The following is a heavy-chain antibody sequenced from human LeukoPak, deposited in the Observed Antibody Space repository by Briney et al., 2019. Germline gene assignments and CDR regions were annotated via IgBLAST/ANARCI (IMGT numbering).Heavy chain of an antibody. CDR2: ISGSGGST. V-gene: IGHV3-23*01. D-gene: IGHD1-26*01. Sequence: RPGGSLRLSCAASGFTFSSYAMSWVRQAPGKGLEWVSAISGSGGSTYYADSVKGRFTISRDNSKNTLYLQMNSLRAEDTAVYYCAKASGSYFSGILNYFDYWGQGTLVTVSS. CDR3: AKASGSYFSGILNYFDY. CDR1: GFTFSSYA. J-gene: IGHJ4*02.